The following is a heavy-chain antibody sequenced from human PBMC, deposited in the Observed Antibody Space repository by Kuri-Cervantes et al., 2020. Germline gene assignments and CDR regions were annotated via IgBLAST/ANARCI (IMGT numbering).Heavy chain of an antibody. V-gene: IGHV1-46*01. CDR1: GYTFTSYY. D-gene: IGHD5-18*01. Sequence: GGSLRLSCKASGYTFTSYYMHWVRQAPGQGLEWMGIINPSGGSTSYAQKFQGRVTMTRDTSTSTVYMELSSLRSEDTAVYYCARDLGGYSYGDYYYGMDVWGQGTTVTVSS. J-gene: IGHJ6*02. CDR3: ARDLGGYSYGDYYYGMDV. CDR2: INPSGGST.